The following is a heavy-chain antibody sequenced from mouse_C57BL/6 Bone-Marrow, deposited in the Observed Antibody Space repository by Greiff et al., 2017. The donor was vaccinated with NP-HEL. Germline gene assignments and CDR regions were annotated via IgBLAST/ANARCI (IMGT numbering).Heavy chain of an antibody. V-gene: IGHV5-4*01. CDR3: AREPPYYYGAY. CDR2: ISDGGSYT. D-gene: IGHD1-1*01. Sequence: EVKVVESGGGLVKPGGSLKLSCAASGFTFSSYAMSWVRQTPEKRLEWVATISDGGSYTYYPDNVKGRFTISRDNAKNNLYLQMSHLKSEDTAMYYCAREPPYYYGAYWGQGTLVTVSA. J-gene: IGHJ3*01. CDR1: GFTFSSYA.